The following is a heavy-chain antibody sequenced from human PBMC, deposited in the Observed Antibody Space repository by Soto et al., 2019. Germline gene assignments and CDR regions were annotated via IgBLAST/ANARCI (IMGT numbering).Heavy chain of an antibody. J-gene: IGHJ3*02. Sequence: QVQLVQSGAEVKKPGSSVKVSCKASGGTFSSYTISWVRQAPGQGLEWMGRIIPILGIANYAQKFQGRVTITADKSTSTAYMELSSLRSEDTAVYYCARAISGSDVYAFDIWGQGTMVTVSS. D-gene: IGHD5-12*01. CDR1: GGTFSSYT. CDR3: ARAISGSDVYAFDI. CDR2: IIPILGIA. V-gene: IGHV1-69*02.